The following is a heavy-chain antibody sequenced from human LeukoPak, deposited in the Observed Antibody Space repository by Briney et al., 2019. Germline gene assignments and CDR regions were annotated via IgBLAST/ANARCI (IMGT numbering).Heavy chain of an antibody. D-gene: IGHD4-17*01. Sequence: VASVKVSCKASGGTFSSYAISWVRQAPGQGLEWMGRIIPILGIANYAQKFQGRVTITADKSTSTAYMELSSLRSEDTAVYYCARDLPGMTTVTTSGMDVWGQGTTVTVSS. J-gene: IGHJ6*02. V-gene: IGHV1-69*04. CDR3: ARDLPGMTTVTTSGMDV. CDR2: IIPILGIA. CDR1: GGTFSSYA.